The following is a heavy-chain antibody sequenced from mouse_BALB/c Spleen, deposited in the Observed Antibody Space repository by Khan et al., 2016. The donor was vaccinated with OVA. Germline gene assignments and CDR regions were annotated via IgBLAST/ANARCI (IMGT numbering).Heavy chain of an antibody. V-gene: IGHV3-8*02. CDR3: ARWNYQYDGYFDY. J-gene: IGHJ2*01. Sequence: EVQLQESGPSLVKPSQTLSLTCSVTGDSITSGYWNWIRKSPGNKLEYMGYISSSDSTFYNPSLKSRISITRDTSKNKSYLQLNSVTTEDTATYYCARWNYQYDGYFDYWGQGTTLTVSS. CDR2: ISSSDST. CDR1: GDSITSGY. D-gene: IGHD2-14*01.